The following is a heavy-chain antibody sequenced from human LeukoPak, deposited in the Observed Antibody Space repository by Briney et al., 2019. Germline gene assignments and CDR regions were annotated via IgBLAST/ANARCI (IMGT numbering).Heavy chain of an antibody. Sequence: PGGALRLSCAAFGFSFRSYGMHWVRQAPGKGLEWVAFIRYDESNKYYADSVKGRFTITRDNSKNTLYLQMNSLRREDTAVYYCAKEGYDSGGYCFDYWGQGTLVTVSS. J-gene: IGHJ4*02. D-gene: IGHD3-22*01. V-gene: IGHV3-30*02. CDR2: IRYDESNK. CDR3: AKEGYDSGGYCFDY. CDR1: GFSFRSYG.